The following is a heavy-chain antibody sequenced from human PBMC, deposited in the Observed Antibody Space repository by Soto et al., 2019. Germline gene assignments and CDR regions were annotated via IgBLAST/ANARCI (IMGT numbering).Heavy chain of an antibody. D-gene: IGHD2-2*01. V-gene: IGHV3-23*01. CDR1: GFTFSNYA. CDR2: ISGSGGSA. J-gene: IGHJ5*02. Sequence: LRLSCAASGFTFSNYAMTWVRQGPGKGLEWVSAISGSGGSAYYADSVKGRFTISRDNSKNTLYLQMNSLRADDSGVYYCAKDPYSGVLVPVAIGFDPWGPGTLVTVS. CDR3: AKDPYSGVLVPVAIGFDP.